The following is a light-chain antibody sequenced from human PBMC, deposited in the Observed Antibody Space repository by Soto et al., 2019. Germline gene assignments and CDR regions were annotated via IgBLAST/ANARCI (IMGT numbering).Light chain of an antibody. CDR1: SSDIGRYKL. CDR2: EVT. V-gene: IGLV2-23*02. CDR3: CSFAGSTPYV. J-gene: IGLJ1*01. Sequence: QSVLTQPASVSGSPGLSITISCIGTSSDIGRYKLVCWYQHHPVKAPKLIIYEVTKRPSGVSNRFSASKSGNTASLTISGLQAEDEADYYCCSFAGSTPYVFGTGTKVTVL.